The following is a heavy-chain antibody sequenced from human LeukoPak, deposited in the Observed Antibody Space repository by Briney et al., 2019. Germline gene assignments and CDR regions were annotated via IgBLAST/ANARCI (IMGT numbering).Heavy chain of an antibody. CDR1: GGSISSYY. D-gene: IGHD5-18*01. CDR2: IYYSGST. V-gene: IGHV4-59*01. J-gene: IGHJ4*02. CDR3: ARCDSVTALDY. Sequence: PSETLSLTCTVSGGSISSYYWSWIRQFPGKGLEWIGYIYYSGSTNYNPSLKSRVTISVDTSKNQFSLKLSSVTAADTAVYYCARCDSVTALDYWGQGTLVTVSS.